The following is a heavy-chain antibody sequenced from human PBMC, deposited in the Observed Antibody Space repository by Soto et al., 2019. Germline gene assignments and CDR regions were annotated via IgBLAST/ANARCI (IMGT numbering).Heavy chain of an antibody. CDR1: GFTFSSYG. CDR3: ARSNYDILTGYSSDYYFDY. CDR2: IWYDGSNK. V-gene: IGHV3-33*01. J-gene: IGHJ4*02. D-gene: IGHD3-9*01. Sequence: HPGGSLRLSCAASGFTFSSYGMHWVRQAPGKGLEWVAVIWYDGSNKYYADSVKGRFTISRDNSKNTLYLQMNSLRAEDTAVYYCARSNYDILTGYSSDYYFDYWGQGTLVTVSS.